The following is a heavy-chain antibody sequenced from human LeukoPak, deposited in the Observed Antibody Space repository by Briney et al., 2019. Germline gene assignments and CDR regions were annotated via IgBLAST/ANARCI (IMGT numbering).Heavy chain of an antibody. CDR1: GFTFSSYS. CDR2: ISRDSSYI. Sequence: FSAASGFTFSSYSMNWVRQAPGKGLEWVSSISRDSSYIFYADSVKGRFTIFRDNAKNSLYLQMNSLRAEDTAVYYCARDGRSGTIVYDYYGMDVWGQGTTVTVSS. CDR3: ARDGRSGTIVYDYYGMDV. J-gene: IGHJ6*02. D-gene: IGHD3-10*01. V-gene: IGHV3-21*01.